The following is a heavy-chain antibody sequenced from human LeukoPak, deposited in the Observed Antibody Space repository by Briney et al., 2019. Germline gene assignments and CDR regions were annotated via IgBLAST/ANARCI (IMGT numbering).Heavy chain of an antibody. Sequence: GGSLTLSCAASGFTFSSYWMHWVRQAPGKGLVWVTRINSDGSSTSYADSVKGRFTISRDNAKNTLYLQMNSLRAEDTAVYYCARALWFGELTGELVDYWGQGTLVTVSS. CDR1: GFTFSSYW. CDR3: ARALWFGELTGELVDY. D-gene: IGHD3-10*01. V-gene: IGHV3-74*01. J-gene: IGHJ4*02. CDR2: INSDGSST.